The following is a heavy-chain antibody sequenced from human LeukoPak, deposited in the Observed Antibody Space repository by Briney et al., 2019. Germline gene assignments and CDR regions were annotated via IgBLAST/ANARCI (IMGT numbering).Heavy chain of an antibody. D-gene: IGHD1-1*01. J-gene: IGHJ4*02. CDR2: IKKDGSEK. CDR3: AKDTPTTGYHLDS. V-gene: IGHV3-7*01. Sequence: GGSLRLSCAASGFTFSSYWMSWVRQAPGKGLEWVANIKKDGSEKKYVDSVKGRFTISRDNSENTLYLQINSLRVEDTAVYYCAKDTPTTGYHLDSWGQGTLVTVSS. CDR1: GFTFSSYW.